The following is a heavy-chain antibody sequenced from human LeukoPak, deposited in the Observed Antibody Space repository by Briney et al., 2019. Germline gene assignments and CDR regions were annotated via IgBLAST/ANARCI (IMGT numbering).Heavy chain of an antibody. V-gene: IGHV1-2*02. CDR3: ARSSYESSLQIDDF. J-gene: IGHJ4*02. D-gene: IGHD3-22*01. Sequence: GASVTVSCKASGYTFTGYYRHWVRQAPGQGLEWVGGINPNDGGTNSAQKFQGRVTMTRDTSISTAYMELSRLRSDDTALYYCARSSYESSLQIDDFWGQGALHTVSS. CDR2: INPNDGGT. CDR1: GYTFTGYY.